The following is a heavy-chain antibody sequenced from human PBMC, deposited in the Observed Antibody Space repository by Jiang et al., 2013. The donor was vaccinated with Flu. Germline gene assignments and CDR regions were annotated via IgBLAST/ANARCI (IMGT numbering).Heavy chain of an antibody. J-gene: IGHJ2*01. CDR1: GYTFTSYY. D-gene: IGHD3-22*01. Sequence: SGAEVKKPGASVKVSCKASGYTFTSYYMHWVRQAPGQGLEWMGIINPSGGSTSYAQKFQGRVTMTRDTSTSTVYMELSSLRSEDTAVYYCARESSGGWEVVGNWYFDLWGRGTLVTVSS. CDR2: INPSGGST. CDR3: ARESSGGWEVVGNWYFDL. V-gene: IGHV1-46*01.